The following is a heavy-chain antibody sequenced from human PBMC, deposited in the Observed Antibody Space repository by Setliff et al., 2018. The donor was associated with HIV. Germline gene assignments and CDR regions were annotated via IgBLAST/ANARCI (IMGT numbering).Heavy chain of an antibody. CDR3: ARERMMWGTYYYYMDV. J-gene: IGHJ6*03. D-gene: IGHD3-16*01. Sequence: SETLSLTCTVSGGSISSYYWSWIRQPPGKGLEWIGYIYYSGSTFYNPSLKSRGVISMETSKNQFSLKLNSVTAADTAVYYCARERMMWGTYYYYMDVWGKGTTVTVSS. CDR1: GGSISSYY. V-gene: IGHV4-59*12. CDR2: IYYSGST.